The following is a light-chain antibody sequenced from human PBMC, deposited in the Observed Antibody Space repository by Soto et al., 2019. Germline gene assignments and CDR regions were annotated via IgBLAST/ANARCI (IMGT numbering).Light chain of an antibody. Sequence: EIVLTQSPDTLSLSPGERATLSCRASQSVRSERLAWYQQKRGQAPRLVIFDASFRASGIPERFRGSGSGTDFTLTITSLEPEDFAVYYCQEYDGPPPITFGRGTRLDIK. CDR2: DAS. CDR1: QSVRSER. CDR3: QEYDGPPPIT. V-gene: IGKV3-20*01. J-gene: IGKJ5*01.